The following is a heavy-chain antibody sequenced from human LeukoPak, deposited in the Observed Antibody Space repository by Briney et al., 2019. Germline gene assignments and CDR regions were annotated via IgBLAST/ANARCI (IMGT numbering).Heavy chain of an antibody. CDR3: AKLRALDYYDSSGYYSPSTYFDY. Sequence: QAGGSLRLSCAASGFTFSSYAMSWVRQAPGKGLEWVSAISGSGGSTYYADSVKGRFTISRDNSKNTLYLQMNSLRAVDTAVYYCAKLRALDYYDSSGYYSPSTYFDYWGQGTLVTVSS. V-gene: IGHV3-23*01. CDR1: GFTFSSYA. CDR2: ISGSGGST. D-gene: IGHD3-22*01. J-gene: IGHJ4*02.